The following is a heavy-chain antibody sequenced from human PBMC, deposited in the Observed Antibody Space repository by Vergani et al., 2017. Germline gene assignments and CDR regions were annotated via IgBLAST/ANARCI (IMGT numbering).Heavy chain of an antibody. D-gene: IGHD3-10*01. Sequence: QVQLQESGPGLVKPSQTLSLTCTVSGGSFNSGSYYWSWLRQPAGKRLEWIGRIHTNGVIHYNPSLNSRATISVDTSRNQISLKLTSVTATDTAVYYCAREGGIDITMFRGANPHPLDYWGQGTLVSVSS. CDR2: IHTNGVI. J-gene: IGHJ4*02. CDR3: AREGGIDITMFRGANPHPLDY. V-gene: IGHV4-61*02. CDR1: GGSFNSGSYY.